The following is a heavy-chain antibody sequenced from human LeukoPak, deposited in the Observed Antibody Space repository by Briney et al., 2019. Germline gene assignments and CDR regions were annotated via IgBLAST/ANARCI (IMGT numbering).Heavy chain of an antibody. J-gene: IGHJ4*02. CDR2: ISGSGGST. Sequence: GGSLRLSCAASGFTFSSYAMSWGRQAAGKGLEWVSAISGSGGSTYYADSVKGRFTISRDNSKNTLYLQMNSLRAEDTAVYYCAKDWGIHSSSWYYFDYWGQGTLVTVSS. D-gene: IGHD6-13*01. CDR3: AKDWGIHSSSWYYFDY. V-gene: IGHV3-23*01. CDR1: GFTFSSYA.